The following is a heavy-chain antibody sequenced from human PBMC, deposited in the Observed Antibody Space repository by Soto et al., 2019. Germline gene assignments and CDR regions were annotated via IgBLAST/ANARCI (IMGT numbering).Heavy chain of an antibody. J-gene: IGHJ4*02. CDR1: GGSISSDDYY. V-gene: IGHV4-30-4*01. CDR3: ARTNDFWSGYYRF. D-gene: IGHD3-3*01. Sequence: QVQLQESGPGLVKPSQTLSLTCTVSGGSISSDDYYWSWIRQPPGKGLEWIGYIYYSGGTYYNPSLRSRVTVSLDTSKNQFSLKLSSLTAADTAVYYCARTNDFWSGYYRFWGQGTLVTVSS. CDR2: IYYSGGT.